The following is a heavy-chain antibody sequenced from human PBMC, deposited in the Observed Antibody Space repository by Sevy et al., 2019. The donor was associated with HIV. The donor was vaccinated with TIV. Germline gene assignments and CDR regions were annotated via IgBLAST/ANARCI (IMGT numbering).Heavy chain of an antibody. CDR3: ARPNCSSTSCRTGAFDI. Sequence: GGSLRLSCAASGFTFRSYAMHWVRQAPGKGLEWVAVISYDGSNKYYADSVKGRFTISRDNSKNTLYLQMNSLRAEDTAVYYCARPNCSSTSCRTGAFDIWGQGTMVTVSS. CDR2: ISYDGSNK. J-gene: IGHJ3*02. V-gene: IGHV3-30-3*01. D-gene: IGHD2-2*01. CDR1: GFTFRSYA.